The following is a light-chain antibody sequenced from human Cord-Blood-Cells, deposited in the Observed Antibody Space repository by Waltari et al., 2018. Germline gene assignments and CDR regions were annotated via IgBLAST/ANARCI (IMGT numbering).Light chain of an antibody. V-gene: IGKV1-5*01. J-gene: IGKJ4*01. CDR1: QSISSW. CDR3: QQYNSYLT. CDR2: DAS. Sequence: DIQMTQSPSTLSASVGDRVTITCRASQSISSWLAWYQQKPGKAPKLLIYDASSLESGVPSRFSGSGSRTEFTLTISSLQPDDFATYYCQQYNSYLTCGGGTKVEIK.